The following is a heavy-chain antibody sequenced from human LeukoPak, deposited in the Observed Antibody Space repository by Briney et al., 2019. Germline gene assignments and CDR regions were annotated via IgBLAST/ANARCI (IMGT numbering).Heavy chain of an antibody. CDR2: ISYDGSNK. CDR1: GVTLSTYA. V-gene: IGHV3-30*18. Sequence: GGSLRLSCAASGVTLSTYAMSWVRQAPGKGLEWVAVISYDGSNKYYADSVKGRFTISRDNSKNTLYLQMNSLRAEDTAVYYCAKGGPDYWGQGTLVTVSS. CDR3: AKGGPDY. D-gene: IGHD2-15*01. J-gene: IGHJ4*02.